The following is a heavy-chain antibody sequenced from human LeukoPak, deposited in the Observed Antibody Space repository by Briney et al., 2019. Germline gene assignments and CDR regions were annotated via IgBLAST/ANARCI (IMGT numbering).Heavy chain of an antibody. V-gene: IGHV1-18*01. CDR1: GYTFTSYG. J-gene: IGHJ4*02. CDR3: ARARGSTVTTWSDY. Sequence: ASVKVSCKASGYTFTSYGISWVRQAPGQGLEWMGWISAYNGNTNYAQKLQGRVTMTTDTSTSTAYMELRSLRSDDTAVYYCARARGSTVTTWSDYWGQGTLVTVSS. D-gene: IGHD4-17*01. CDR2: ISAYNGNT.